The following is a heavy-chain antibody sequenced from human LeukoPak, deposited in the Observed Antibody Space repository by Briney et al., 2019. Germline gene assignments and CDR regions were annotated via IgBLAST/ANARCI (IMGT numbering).Heavy chain of an antibody. CDR2: IRYDGSNK. Sequence: GGSLRLSCAASGFTFSSYGMHWVRQAPGKGLEWVAFIRYDGSNKYYADSVKGRFTISRDNSKNTLYLQMNSLRAEDTAVYYCARDSNDYYDSSEDGTDYWGQGTLVTVSS. D-gene: IGHD3-22*01. CDR1: GFTFSSYG. J-gene: IGHJ4*02. CDR3: ARDSNDYYDSSEDGTDY. V-gene: IGHV3-30*02.